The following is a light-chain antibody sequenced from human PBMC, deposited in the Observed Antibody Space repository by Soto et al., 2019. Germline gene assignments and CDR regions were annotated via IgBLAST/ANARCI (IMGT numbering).Light chain of an antibody. V-gene: IGKV3-15*01. CDR2: DAS. CDR3: QHYNNWPWT. CDR1: QSAGTA. Sequence: EIVMTQSPATLSVSPGERATLSCRASQSAGTAFAWFQQKPGQPPRLLIYDASTRATGIPARFNGSGSGTEFTLTISSLQSEDFAVYSCQHYNNWPWTFGQGTRLEIK. J-gene: IGKJ5*01.